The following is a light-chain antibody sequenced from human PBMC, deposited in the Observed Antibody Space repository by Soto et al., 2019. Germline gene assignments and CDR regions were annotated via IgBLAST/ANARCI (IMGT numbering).Light chain of an antibody. CDR1: QSISSW. CDR2: KAS. CDR3: QQYNSYPWT. J-gene: IGKJ1*01. Sequence: DIHMTQSPSTLSASVGDRVNITCRASQSISSWLAWYQQKPGKAPKLLIYKASSLESGVPSRFSGSGSGTEFTLTISSLQPDDFATYYCQQYNSYPWTFGQGTNVEIK. V-gene: IGKV1-5*03.